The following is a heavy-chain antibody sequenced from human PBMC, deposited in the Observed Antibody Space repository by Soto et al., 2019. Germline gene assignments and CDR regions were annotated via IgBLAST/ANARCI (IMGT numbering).Heavy chain of an antibody. CDR3: AREYSSSSGAGYYYGMDV. V-gene: IGHV6-1*01. Sequence: SQTLSLTCAISGDSVSSNSAAWNWIRQSPSRGLEWLGRTYYRSKWYNDYAVSVKSRITINPDTSKNQCSLQLNAVTPEDTAVYYCAREYSSSSGAGYYYGMDVWGQGTTVTVSS. D-gene: IGHD6-6*01. CDR1: GDSVSSNSAA. J-gene: IGHJ6*02. CDR2: TYYRSKWYN.